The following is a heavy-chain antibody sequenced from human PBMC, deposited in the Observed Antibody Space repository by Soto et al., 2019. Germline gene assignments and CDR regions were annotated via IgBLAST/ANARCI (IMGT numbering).Heavy chain of an antibody. CDR2: IKGEADGGTT. CDR1: GFTFSNAW. Sequence: PGGSLRLSCAASGFTFSNAWMSWVRQAPGKGLEWVGRIKGEADGGTTDYAAPVKGRITISRDHSKDTLYLQMNSLKTEDTAVYYCTTGVTSRGMDVWGQGTTVTVSS. V-gene: IGHV3-15*01. D-gene: IGHD2-21*02. CDR3: TTGVTSRGMDV. J-gene: IGHJ6*02.